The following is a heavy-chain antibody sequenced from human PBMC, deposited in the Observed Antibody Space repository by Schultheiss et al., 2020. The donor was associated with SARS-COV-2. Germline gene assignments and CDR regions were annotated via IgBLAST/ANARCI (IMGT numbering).Heavy chain of an antibody. CDR1: GGSFNGYY. CDR2: INHGGST. D-gene: IGHD2-8*01. Sequence: SETLSLTCVVYGGSFNGYYWTWTRQAPGKGLEWIGEINHGGSTDYKSSLRSRVTISVDTAKNHFNLKMTSVTAADTAVYYCARTADIVLMVWNVWGQGTTVTVSS. CDR3: ARTADIVLMVWNV. V-gene: IGHV4-34*01. J-gene: IGHJ6*02.